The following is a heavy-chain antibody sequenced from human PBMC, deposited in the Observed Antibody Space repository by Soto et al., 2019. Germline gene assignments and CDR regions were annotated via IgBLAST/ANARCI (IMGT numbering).Heavy chain of an antibody. CDR1: GFSFSSNS. Sequence: GGSLRLSCATSGFSFSSNSMAWVRQSPGKGLEWVSAISDGSERIYYVDSVKGRFTISRDNSKNKLFLQMDSLRAEDTAVYHCVFLAFGKFDYWGQGILVTVSS. J-gene: IGHJ4*02. V-gene: IGHV3-23*01. CDR2: ISDGSERI. CDR3: VFLAFGKFDY. D-gene: IGHD3-16*01.